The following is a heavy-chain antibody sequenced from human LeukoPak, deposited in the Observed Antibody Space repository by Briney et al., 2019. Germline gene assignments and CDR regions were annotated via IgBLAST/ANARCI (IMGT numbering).Heavy chain of an antibody. CDR1: GFTFSSYA. CDR3: AKQRIVDYYGSGSYYNAYYFDY. V-gene: IGHV3-23*01. Sequence: GGSLRLSCAASGFTFSSYAMSWVRQAPGKGLEWVSAISGSGGSTYYADSVKGRFTISRDNSKNTLYLQMISLRAEDTAVYYCAKQRIVDYYGSGSYYNAYYFDYWGQGTLVTVSS. J-gene: IGHJ4*02. D-gene: IGHD3-10*01. CDR2: ISGSGGST.